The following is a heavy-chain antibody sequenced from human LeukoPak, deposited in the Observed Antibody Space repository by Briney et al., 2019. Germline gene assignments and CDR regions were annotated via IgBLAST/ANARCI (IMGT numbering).Heavy chain of an antibody. CDR3: AKPYSSGWTTFDY. CDR1: GFTFSSYG. D-gene: IGHD6-19*01. Sequence: PGRSLRLSCAASGFTFSSYGLHWVRQAPGKGLEWVAFIRYDGSNKYYADSVKGRFTISRDNSKNTLYLQMNSLRAEDTAVYYCAKPYSSGWTTFDYWGQGTLVTVSS. V-gene: IGHV3-30*02. J-gene: IGHJ4*02. CDR2: IRYDGSNK.